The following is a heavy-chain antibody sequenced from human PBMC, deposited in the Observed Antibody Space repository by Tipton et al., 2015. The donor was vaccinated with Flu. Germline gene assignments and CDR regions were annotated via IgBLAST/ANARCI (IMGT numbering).Heavy chain of an antibody. D-gene: IGHD4-11*01. CDR2: ICQTGNT. CDR3: ARRDYGNYVSEPKNWFDS. CDR1: GDSIGRGYC. Sequence: TLSLTCSVSGDSIGRGYCWGWIRQPPGKGLEWIGNICQTGNTYYNPSLQSRVTMSVARSKNQFSLRLTSVTAADTAVYYCARRDYGNYVSEPKNWFDSWGQGTLVTVSS. J-gene: IGHJ5*01. V-gene: IGHV4-38-2*01.